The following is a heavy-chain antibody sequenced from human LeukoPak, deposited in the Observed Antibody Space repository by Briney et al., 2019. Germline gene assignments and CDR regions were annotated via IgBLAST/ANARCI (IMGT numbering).Heavy chain of an antibody. CDR3: ARTTGSFYFYYYMDV. J-gene: IGHJ6*03. Sequence: SETLSLTCTVSGGSIRSSSYYWGCIRQPPGKGLEWIGSIYYTGNTYYNPSLKSRVTIPVDTSKNQFSLRLRSVTAADTAVYYCARTTGSFYFYYYMDVWGKGTTVTVSS. CDR2: IYYTGNT. V-gene: IGHV4-39*07. D-gene: IGHD1-26*01. CDR1: GGSIRSSSYY.